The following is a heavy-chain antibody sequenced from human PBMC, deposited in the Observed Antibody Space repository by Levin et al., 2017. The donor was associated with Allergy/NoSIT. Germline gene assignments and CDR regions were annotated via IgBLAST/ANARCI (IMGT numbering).Heavy chain of an antibody. V-gene: IGHV5-51*01. CDR3: ARALDDFRKPDAFDI. CDR1: GYSFTSYW. D-gene: IGHD3-3*01. J-gene: IGHJ3*02. CDR2: IYPGDSDT. Sequence: GESLKISCKGSGYSFTSYWIGWVRQMPGKGLEWMGIIYPGDSDTRYSPSFQGQVTISADKSISTAYLQWSSLKASDTAMYYCARALDDFRKPDAFDIWGQGTMVTVSS.